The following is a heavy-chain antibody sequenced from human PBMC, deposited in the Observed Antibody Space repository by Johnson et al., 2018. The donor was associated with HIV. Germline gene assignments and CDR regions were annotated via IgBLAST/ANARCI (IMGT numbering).Heavy chain of an antibody. D-gene: IGHD3-10*01. CDR2: INWNGGST. Sequence: VQLVESGGGVVQPGRSLRLSCAAAGFTFDDYGMSWVRQAPGKGLEWVSGINWNGGSTAYADSVKGRFTISRDNAKNSLYLHMNSLRAEDTAVYYCARGGDVVWFGEFPGAFDVWGQGTMVTVSS. CDR1: GFTFDDYG. CDR3: ARGGDVVWFGEFPGAFDV. J-gene: IGHJ3*01. V-gene: IGHV3-20*04.